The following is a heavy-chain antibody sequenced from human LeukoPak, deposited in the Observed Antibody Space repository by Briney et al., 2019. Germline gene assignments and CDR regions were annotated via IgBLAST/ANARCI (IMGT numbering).Heavy chain of an antibody. CDR2: INPNSGGT. CDR1: GYTFTGYY. V-gene: IGHV1-2*02. Sequence: GASVKVSCKASGYTFTGYYMHWVRQAPGQGLEWMGWINPNSGGTNYAQKFQGRVTMTRDTSISTVYMELSSLRSEDTAVYYCARGDLYFYGDPSAYWGQGTLVTVSS. J-gene: IGHJ4*02. CDR3: ARGDLYFYGDPSAY. D-gene: IGHD4-17*01.